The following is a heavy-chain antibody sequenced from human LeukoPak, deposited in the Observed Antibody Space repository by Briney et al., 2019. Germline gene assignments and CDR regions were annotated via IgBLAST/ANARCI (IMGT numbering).Heavy chain of an antibody. V-gene: IGHV4-59*08. J-gene: IGHJ3*02. CDR2: IYYSGST. Sequence: SETLSLTCTVSGGSISSYYWSWIRQPPGKGLEWIGYIYYSGSTNYNPSLKSRVTISVDTSKNQFSLKLSPVTAADTAVYYCARRPERGAFDIWGQGTMVTVSS. CDR1: GGSISSYY. CDR3: ARRPERGAFDI.